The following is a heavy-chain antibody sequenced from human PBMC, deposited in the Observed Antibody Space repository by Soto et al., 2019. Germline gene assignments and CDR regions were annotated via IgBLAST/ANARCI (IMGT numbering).Heavy chain of an antibody. CDR2: ISYDGSNK. CDR3: ARDVMDPRTYYYYGMDV. CDR1: GFTFSSYA. D-gene: IGHD3-16*01. J-gene: IGHJ6*02. Sequence: QVQLVESGGGVVQPGRSLRLSCAASGFTFSSYAMHWVRQAPGKGLEWVAVISYDGSNKYYADSVKGRFTISRDNSKNXXYLHMNSLRAEDTAVYYCARDVMDPRTYYYYGMDVWGQGTTVTVSS. V-gene: IGHV3-30-3*01.